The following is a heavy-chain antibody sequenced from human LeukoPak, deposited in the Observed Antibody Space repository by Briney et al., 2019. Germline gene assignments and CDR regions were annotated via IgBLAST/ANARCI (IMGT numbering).Heavy chain of an antibody. V-gene: IGHV3-23*01. D-gene: IGHD6-13*01. Sequence: GGSLRLSCAASGFTFSSYAMSWVRQAPGKGLEWVSAISGSGGSTYYADSVKGRFTISRDNSKNTLYLQMNSLRAEDTAVYYCAKDDSQQLVRIWYNWFDPWGQGTLVTVSS. CDR1: GFTFSSYA. CDR2: ISGSGGST. J-gene: IGHJ5*02. CDR3: AKDDSQQLVRIWYNWFDP.